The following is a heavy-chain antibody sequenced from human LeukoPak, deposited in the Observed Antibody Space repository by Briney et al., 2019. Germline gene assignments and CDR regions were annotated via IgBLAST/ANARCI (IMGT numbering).Heavy chain of an antibody. CDR3: ARSTEYYYDSSGYYRIFDY. J-gene: IGHJ4*02. Sequence: SETLSLTCTVSGGSISSYYWGWIRQSPGKGLDWIATIYYSGAQPSYSPSLKSRGTISVDTSRNQISLTLSSETAADTAVYYCARSTEYYYDSSGYYRIFDYWGQGTLVTVSS. D-gene: IGHD3-22*01. CDR1: GGSISSYY. CDR2: IYYSGAQP. V-gene: IGHV4-39*01.